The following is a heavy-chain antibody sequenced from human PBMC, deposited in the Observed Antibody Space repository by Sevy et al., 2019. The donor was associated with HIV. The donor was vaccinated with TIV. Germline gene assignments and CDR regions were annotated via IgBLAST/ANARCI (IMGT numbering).Heavy chain of an antibody. Sequence: ASVKVSFKTSGYTFTSYDINWVRQATGQGLEWMGWMSPKSGNTGYAQKFQGRPTMTRNTSISTAYMELSSLRSDETAVYYCARAGSGWYDHYFDDWGQGTLVTVSS. D-gene: IGHD6-19*01. V-gene: IGHV1-8*01. CDR1: GYTFTSYD. CDR3: ARAGSGWYDHYFDD. J-gene: IGHJ4*02. CDR2: MSPKSGNT.